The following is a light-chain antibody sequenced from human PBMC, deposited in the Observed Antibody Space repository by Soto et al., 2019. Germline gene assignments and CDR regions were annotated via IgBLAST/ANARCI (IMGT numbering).Light chain of an antibody. V-gene: IGKV1-5*01. CDR1: QSISSW. J-gene: IGKJ5*01. Sequence: DIQMTQSPSTLSASVGDRVTITCRASQSISSWLAWYQQKPGKAPKLLIYDASSLESGVPSRFSGSGSGTDFALKISRVEAEDVGVYYCMQGTHWPITFGQGTRLEI. CDR2: DAS. CDR3: MQGTHWPIT.